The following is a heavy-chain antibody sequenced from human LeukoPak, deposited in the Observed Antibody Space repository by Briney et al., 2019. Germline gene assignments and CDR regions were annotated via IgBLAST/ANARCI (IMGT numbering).Heavy chain of an antibody. J-gene: IGHJ4*02. CDR1: GFTFDDYA. CDR3: AKDATPIRYYYGSGGYIDY. D-gene: IGHD3-10*01. CDR2: ISGDGGST. V-gene: IGHV3-43*02. Sequence: GGSLRLSCAASGFTFDDYAMHWVRQAPGKGLEWVSLISGDGGSTYYADSVKGRFTISRDNSKNSLYLQMNSLRTEDTALYYCAKDATPIRYYYGSGGYIDYWGQGTLVTVSS.